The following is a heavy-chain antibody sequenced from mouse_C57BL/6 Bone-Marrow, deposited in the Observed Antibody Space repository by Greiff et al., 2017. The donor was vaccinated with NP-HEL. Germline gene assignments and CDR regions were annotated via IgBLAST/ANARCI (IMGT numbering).Heavy chain of an antibody. V-gene: IGHV5-17*01. CDR1: GFTFSDYG. J-gene: IGHJ1*03. CDR3: ARLDYYGSSSYFDV. D-gene: IGHD1-1*01. Sequence: DVQLVESGGGLVKPGGSLKLSCAASGFTFSDYGMHWVRQAPEKGLEWVAYISSGSSTIYYADTVKGRFTISRDNAKNTLFLQMTSLRSEDTAMYYCARLDYYGSSSYFDVWGTGTTVTVSS. CDR2: ISSGSSTI.